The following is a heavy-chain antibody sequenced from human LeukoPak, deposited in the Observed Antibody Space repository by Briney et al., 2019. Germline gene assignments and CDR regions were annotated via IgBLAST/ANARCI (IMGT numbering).Heavy chain of an antibody. CDR1: GFTFSSYA. CDR2: ITGSGGNT. D-gene: IGHD6-13*01. Sequence: GGSLRLSCAASGFTFSSYAMSWVRQAPGKGLEWVSTITGSGGNTYYADCAKGRFTISRDNSKNTLYLQMNSLRAEDTAIYYCAKESPVAATGRSWFDPWGQGTLVTVSS. J-gene: IGHJ5*02. CDR3: AKESPVAATGRSWFDP. V-gene: IGHV3-23*01.